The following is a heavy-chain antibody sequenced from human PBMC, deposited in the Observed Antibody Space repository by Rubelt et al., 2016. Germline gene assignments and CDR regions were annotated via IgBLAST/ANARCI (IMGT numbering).Heavy chain of an antibody. CDR2: INHSGST. V-gene: IGHV4-34*01. CDR3: ARMYSSGWYYDAFDI. CDR1: GASFSGYY. J-gene: IGHJ3*02. D-gene: IGHD6-19*01. Sequence: QVQLQQWGAGLLKPSETLSLTCAVYGASFSGYYWSWIRQPPGKGLEWIGEINHSGSTNHNSSLKSRVTISVDTSKNQFSLRLSSVTAADTAVYYCARMYSSGWYYDAFDIWGQGTMVTVSS.